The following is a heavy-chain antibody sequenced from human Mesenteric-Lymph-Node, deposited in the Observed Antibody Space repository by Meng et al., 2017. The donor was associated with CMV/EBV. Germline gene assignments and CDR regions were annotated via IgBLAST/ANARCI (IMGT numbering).Heavy chain of an antibody. CDR3: AKDSVGDYDPKFAFDI. CDR2: IRYDGSNK. V-gene: IGHV3-30*02. Sequence: GESLKISCAASGFTFSSYGMHWVRQAPGKGLEWVAFIRYDGSNKYYADSVKGRFTISRDNSKNTLYLQMNSLRAEDTAVFYCAKDSVGDYDPKFAFDIWGQGTMVTVSS. J-gene: IGHJ3*02. CDR1: GFTFSSYG. D-gene: IGHD4-17*01.